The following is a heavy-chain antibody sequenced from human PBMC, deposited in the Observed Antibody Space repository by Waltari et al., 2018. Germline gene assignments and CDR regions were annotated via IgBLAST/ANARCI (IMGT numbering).Heavy chain of an antibody. J-gene: IGHJ4*02. Sequence: QVQLQQWGAGLLKPSETLSLTCAVYGGSFSGYYWSWIRQPPGKGLEWIGEINHSGSTNYNPSLKSRVTISVDTSKNQFSLKLSSVTAADTAVYYCARATDEVFDYWGQGTLVTVSS. V-gene: IGHV4-34*01. CDR3: ARATDEVFDY. CDR1: GGSFSGYY. CDR2: INHSGST.